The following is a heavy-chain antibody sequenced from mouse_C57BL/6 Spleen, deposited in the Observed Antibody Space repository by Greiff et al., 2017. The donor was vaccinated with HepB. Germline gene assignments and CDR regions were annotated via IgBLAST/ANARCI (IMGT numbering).Heavy chain of an antibody. CDR3: ARVYLYAMDY. J-gene: IGHJ4*01. CDR2: INPGDGDT. CDR1: GYAFSSSW. V-gene: IGHV1-82*01. Sequence: VQRVESGPELVKPGASVKISCKASGYAFSSSWMNWVKQRPGKGLEWIGRINPGDGDTNYNGKFKGKATLTADKSSSTAYMQLSSLTSEDSAVYFCARVYLYAMDYWGQGTSVTVSS. D-gene: IGHD5-5*01.